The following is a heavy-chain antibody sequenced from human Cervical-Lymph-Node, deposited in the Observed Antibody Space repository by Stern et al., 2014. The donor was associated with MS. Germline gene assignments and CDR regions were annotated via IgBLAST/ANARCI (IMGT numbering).Heavy chain of an antibody. CDR3: ASHRDTAMVNYYYYYGMDV. CDR1: GYTFTSYG. CDR2: ISAYNGNT. Sequence: QMQLVQSAAEVKKPGASVKVSCKASGYTFTSYGISWVRQDPGQGLEWMGWISAYNGNTNYAQKLQGRVTMTTDTSTSTAYMELRSLRSDDTAVYYCASHRDTAMVNYYYYYGMDVWGQGTTVTVSS. V-gene: IGHV1-18*01. D-gene: IGHD5-18*01. J-gene: IGHJ6*02.